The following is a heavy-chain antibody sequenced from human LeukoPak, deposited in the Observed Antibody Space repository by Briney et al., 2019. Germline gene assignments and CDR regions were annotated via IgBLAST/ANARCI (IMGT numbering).Heavy chain of an antibody. CDR3: ARVLLITASAVHAFDI. V-gene: IGHV4-34*01. J-gene: IGHJ3*02. CDR1: GGSFSSYY. D-gene: IGHD1-20*01. Sequence: SETLSLTCAVYGGSFSSYYWTWIRQPPGKGLEWIGEINHSGSTNYNPSLKSRVTISVDTSKNQFSLKLTSVTAADTAVYYCARVLLITASAVHAFDIWGQGTMVTVSP. CDR2: INHSGST.